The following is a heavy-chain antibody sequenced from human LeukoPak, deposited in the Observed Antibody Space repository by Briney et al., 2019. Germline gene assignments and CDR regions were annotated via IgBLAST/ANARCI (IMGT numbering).Heavy chain of an antibody. CDR3: ARGGGSGGKGKFLSAPNFDY. J-gene: IGHJ4*02. Sequence: PSETLSLTCTVSGGSISSSSYYWGWIRQPPGKGLEWIGSIYYSGSTYYNPSLKSRVTISVDRSKNQFSLKLSSVTAADTAVYYCARGGGSGGKGKFLSAPNFDYWGQGTLVTVSS. V-gene: IGHV4-39*07. CDR2: IYYSGST. CDR1: GGSISSSSYY. D-gene: IGHD2-15*01.